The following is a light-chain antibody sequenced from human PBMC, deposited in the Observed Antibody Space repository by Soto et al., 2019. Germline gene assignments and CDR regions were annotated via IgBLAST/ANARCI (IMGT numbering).Light chain of an antibody. CDR3: QQRSNWPLT. CDR1: QSVSSY. CDR2: DAT. Sequence: EIVLTQSPATLSLSPGERATLSCRASQSVSSYLAWYQQKPGQAPRLLIYDATNRATGIPARFSGRGSGTDFTLTISSLEPEDFAVYYCQQRSNWPLTLGGGTKVEIK. J-gene: IGKJ4*01. V-gene: IGKV3-11*01.